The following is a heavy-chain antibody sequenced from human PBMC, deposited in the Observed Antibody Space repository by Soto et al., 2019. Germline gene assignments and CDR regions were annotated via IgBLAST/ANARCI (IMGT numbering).Heavy chain of an antibody. CDR1: GGSINRGGYY. D-gene: IGHD2-21*02. CDR2: VYYSGST. V-gene: IGHV4-31*03. Sequence: LSLTCPVSGGSINRGGYYWTWIRQHPGKGLEWIGSVYYSGSTNYNPSLKSRLTVSVDTSKNQFSLRLSSVSAADTAVYYCARGDGGNFYFDYWGHGTLVTVSS. J-gene: IGHJ4*01. CDR3: ARGDGGNFYFDY.